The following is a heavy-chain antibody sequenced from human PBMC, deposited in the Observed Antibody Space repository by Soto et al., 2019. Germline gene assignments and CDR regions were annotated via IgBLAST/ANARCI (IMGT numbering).Heavy chain of an antibody. CDR3: GRAHRDLQQLVHYYYSMDV. CDR1: GGSISSYY. J-gene: IGHJ6*02. CDR2: IYYSGTT. D-gene: IGHD6-13*01. V-gene: IGHV4-59*01. Sequence: NPSETLSLTCTASGGSISSYYWSWIRQPPGKGLEWIGYIYYSGTTSYNPSLNSRVTMSVDTSKNQFSLKVNSVTAADTAVYYCGRAHRDLQQLVHYYYSMDVWGQGTTVTVSS.